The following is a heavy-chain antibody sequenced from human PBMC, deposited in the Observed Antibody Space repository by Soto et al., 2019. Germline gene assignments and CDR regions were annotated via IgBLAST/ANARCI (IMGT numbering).Heavy chain of an antibody. J-gene: IGHJ3*02. Sequence: PSETLSLTCTVSGGSISSYYWSWIRQPPGRGLEWIGYIYYSGSTNYNPSLKSRVTISVDTSKNQFSLKLSSVTAADTAVYYCARERGVYDAFDIWGQGTMVIVSS. D-gene: IGHD2-8*01. CDR1: GGSISSYY. CDR3: ARERGVYDAFDI. CDR2: IYYSGST. V-gene: IGHV4-59*01.